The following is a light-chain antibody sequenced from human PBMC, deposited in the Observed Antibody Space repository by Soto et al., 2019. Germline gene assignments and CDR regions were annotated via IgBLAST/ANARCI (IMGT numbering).Light chain of an antibody. Sequence: DIQITQAPFPLSASVGDRVTIPFRASQSISSWLAWYQQKPGKAPKLLIYKASSLESGVPSRFSGSGSGTEFTLTISSLQPDDFATYYCQQYNSYSYTFGQGTRLEIK. CDR1: QSISSW. CDR2: KAS. J-gene: IGKJ5*01. V-gene: IGKV1-5*03. CDR3: QQYNSYSYT.